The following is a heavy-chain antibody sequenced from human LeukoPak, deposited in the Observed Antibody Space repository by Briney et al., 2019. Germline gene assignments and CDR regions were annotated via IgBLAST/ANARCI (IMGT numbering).Heavy chain of an antibody. J-gene: IGHJ2*01. D-gene: IGHD5-18*01. Sequence: PGGSLRLSCAASGFTFSSYSMNWVRQAPGKGLEWVSYISSSSSTIYYADSVKGRFTISRDNAKNSLYLQMNSLRAEDTAVYYCASAPRGLWSYWYFDLWGRGTLVTVSS. CDR3: ASAPRGLWSYWYFDL. CDR1: GFTFSSYS. V-gene: IGHV3-48*01. CDR2: ISSSSSTI.